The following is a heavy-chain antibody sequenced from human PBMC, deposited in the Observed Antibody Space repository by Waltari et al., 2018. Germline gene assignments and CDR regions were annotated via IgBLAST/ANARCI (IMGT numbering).Heavy chain of an antibody. J-gene: IGHJ4*02. CDR3: VGWNDPINS. CDR2: IGPDGSDK. D-gene: IGHD1-1*01. CDR1: GFTISRFW. Sequence: EAQLVQSGGGLVQPGGSLTLSCAASGFTISRFWMTWIRQAPGEVLQWGAHIGPDGSDKYYVDSVKGRFTISRDNAENSLLLQMSSLRVEDTALYYCVGWNDPINSWGQGTLVAVSS. V-gene: IGHV3-7*01.